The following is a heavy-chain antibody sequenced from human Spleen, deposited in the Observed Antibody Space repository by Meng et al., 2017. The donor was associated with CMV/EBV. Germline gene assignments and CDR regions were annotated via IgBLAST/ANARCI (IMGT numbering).Heavy chain of an antibody. Sequence: ASVKVSCKTSGFSFTAYYLHWVRQAPGEGLEWMGWINPNSGATNYAQKFQGRVTMTRDTSLSTAYLDLSRLRSDDTAVFFCARAPCSTATCYIYYYYGLDVWGQGTTVTVSS. D-gene: IGHD2-2*02. CDR3: ARAPCSTATCYIYYYYGLDV. V-gene: IGHV1-2*02. CDR2: INPNSGAT. CDR1: GFSFTAYY. J-gene: IGHJ6*02.